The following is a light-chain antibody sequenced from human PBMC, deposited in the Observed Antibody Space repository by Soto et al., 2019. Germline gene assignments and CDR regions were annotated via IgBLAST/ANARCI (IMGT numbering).Light chain of an antibody. Sequence: EVVLTHSPATLSLSPGERATLSCRASQGIRNYLAWYQQKPGQAPRLLIYDASNRATGIPARFSGSGSGTDFTLTISSLEPEDFAVYYCQQRSNWPAFGQGTKV. J-gene: IGKJ1*01. CDR3: QQRSNWPA. CDR2: DAS. V-gene: IGKV3-11*01. CDR1: QGIRNY.